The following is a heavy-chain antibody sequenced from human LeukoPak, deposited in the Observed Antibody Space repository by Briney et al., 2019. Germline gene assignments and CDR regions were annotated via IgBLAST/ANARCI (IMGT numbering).Heavy chain of an antibody. V-gene: IGHV3-23*01. CDR1: GFTFSSFA. Sequence: GGSLRLSCAASGFTFSSFAMNWVRQAPGKGLEWVSAISGSGGSTYHADSVKGRFTISRDNSKNTLYLQMNSLRAEDTAVYYCARADSSGYYPYFDYWGQGTLVTVSS. D-gene: IGHD3-22*01. CDR3: ARADSSGYYPYFDY. CDR2: ISGSGGST. J-gene: IGHJ4*02.